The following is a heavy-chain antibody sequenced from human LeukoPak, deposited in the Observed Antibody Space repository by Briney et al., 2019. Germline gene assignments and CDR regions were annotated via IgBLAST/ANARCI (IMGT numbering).Heavy chain of an antibody. J-gene: IGHJ6*02. Sequence: PSETLSLTCAVYGGSFSGYYWSWIRQPPGKGLEWIGEINHSGSTNYNPSLKSRVTITVDTSKNQFSLKLSSVTAADTAVYYCARGRTIIPVITMVRGVIMAHDYYGMDVWGQGTTVTVSS. CDR2: INHSGST. V-gene: IGHV4-34*01. CDR1: GGSFSGYY. D-gene: IGHD3-10*01. CDR3: ARGRTIIPVITMVRGVIMAHDYYGMDV.